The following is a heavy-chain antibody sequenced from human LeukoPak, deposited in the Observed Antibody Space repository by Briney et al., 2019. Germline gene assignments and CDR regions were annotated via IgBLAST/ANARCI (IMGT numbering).Heavy chain of an antibody. CDR2: IYYSGST. V-gene: IGHV4-31*03. D-gene: IGHD1-26*01. CDR3: ARGSSGSYAFDI. CDR1: GGSISSGGYY. J-gene: IGHJ3*02. Sequence: SETLSLTCTVSGGSISSGGYYWSWIRQHPGKGLGWIGYIYYSGSTYYNPSLKSRVTISVDTSKNQFSLKLSSVTAADTAVYYCARGSSGSYAFDIWGQGIMVTVSS.